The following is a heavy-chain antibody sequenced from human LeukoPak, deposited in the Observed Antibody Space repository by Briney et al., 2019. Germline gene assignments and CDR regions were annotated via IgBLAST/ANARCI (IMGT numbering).Heavy chain of an antibody. CDR1: GGSISSSSYY. J-gene: IGHJ4*02. Sequence: SETLSLTCTVSGGSISSSSYYWSWIRQPPGKGLEWIGEINHSGSTNYNPSLKSRVTISVDTSKNQFSLKLSSVTAADTAVYYCARVGGSYYLDYWGQGTLVTVSS. CDR2: INHSGST. CDR3: ARVGGSYYLDY. V-gene: IGHV4-39*07. D-gene: IGHD1-26*01.